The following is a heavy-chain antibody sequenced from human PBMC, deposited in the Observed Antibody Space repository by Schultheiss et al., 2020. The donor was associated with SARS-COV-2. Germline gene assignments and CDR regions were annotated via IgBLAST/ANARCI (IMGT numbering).Heavy chain of an antibody. CDR3: ARGSSGWQRHYDSSGYYGY. J-gene: IGHJ4*02. Sequence: GGSLRLSCAASGFTFSNFWMSWVRQVPGKGLEWVANINQDGSEKNYLDAVKGRFTISRDNAKNSLYLQMNSLRAEDTAVYYCARGSSGWQRHYDSSGYYGYWGQGTLVTVSS. CDR2: INQDGSEK. CDR1: GFTFSNFW. V-gene: IGHV3-7*01. D-gene: IGHD3-22*01.